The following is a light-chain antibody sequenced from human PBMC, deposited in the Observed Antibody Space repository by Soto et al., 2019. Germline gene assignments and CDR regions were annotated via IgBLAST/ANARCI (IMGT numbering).Light chain of an antibody. CDR2: DAS. CDR3: QQYDSFSVT. J-gene: IGKJ1*01. V-gene: IGKV3-15*01. CDR1: QTVPSR. Sequence: EIVMTQSPATLSVSPGEGVTLSCRASQTVPSRIAWYQQKPGQAPRLLIYDASTRATGIPDRFSGSGSGTEFTLTISSLQPEDFATYYCQQYDSFSVTFGQGTKVDI.